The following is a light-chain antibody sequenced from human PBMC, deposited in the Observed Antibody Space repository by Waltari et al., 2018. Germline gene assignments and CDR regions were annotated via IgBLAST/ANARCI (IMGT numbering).Light chain of an antibody. V-gene: IGKV1-5*01. Sequence: DIQMTQSPSPLSASVGDRVTITCRASQSISSRLAWYQQKPGTAHTLLITEALSLERGVPIRFSGXXSXTEFXXTISSLXXXXXGTXXCQXYKXYPLTFGGXTRVXXK. J-gene: IGKJ4*01. CDR2: EAL. CDR1: QSISSR. CDR3: QXYKXYPLT.